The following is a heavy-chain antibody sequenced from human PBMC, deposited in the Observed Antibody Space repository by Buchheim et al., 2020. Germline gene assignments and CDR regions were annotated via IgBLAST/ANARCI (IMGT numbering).Heavy chain of an antibody. CDR3: APGGNYGDYANWFDP. D-gene: IGHD4-17*01. Sequence: EVQLVESGGGLVQPGGSLRLSCAASGFTFSSYEMNWVRQAPGKGLEWVSYISSSGSTIYYADSVKGRFTISNENAKNSLYLQMNSLRAEDTAVYYCAPGGNYGDYANWFDPWGQGTL. CDR1: GFTFSSYE. J-gene: IGHJ5*02. CDR2: ISSSGSTI. V-gene: IGHV3-48*03.